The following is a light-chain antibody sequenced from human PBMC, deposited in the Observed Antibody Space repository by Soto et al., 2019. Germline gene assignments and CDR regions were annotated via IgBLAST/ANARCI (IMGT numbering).Light chain of an antibody. CDR2: DAS. Sequence: DIQLTQSPSTLSASVGDRVTITCRASQSISGWLAWYQQKPGKAPKLLIYDASSLESGVPSRFSGSESGTEYTLAISILQPGDSATYYCQQYKNLYTFGQGTKLEIK. J-gene: IGKJ2*01. V-gene: IGKV1-5*01. CDR1: QSISGW. CDR3: QQYKNLYT.